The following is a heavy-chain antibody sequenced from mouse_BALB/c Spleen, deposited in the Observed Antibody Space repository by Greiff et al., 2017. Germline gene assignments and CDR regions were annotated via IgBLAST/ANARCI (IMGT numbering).Heavy chain of an antibody. V-gene: IGHV14-3*02. CDR3: TRGEYGYDAMDY. J-gene: IGHJ4*01. D-gene: IGHD2-2*01. CDR1: GFNFKDTY. CDR2: IDPANGNT. Sequence: VQLQQSGAELVKPGASVKLSCKASGFNFKDTYMHWVKQRPEQGLEWIGRIDPANGNTKYDPKFQGKATITEDTSSNTAYLQLSSLTSEDTAVYYGTRGEYGYDAMDYWGQGTSVTVSS.